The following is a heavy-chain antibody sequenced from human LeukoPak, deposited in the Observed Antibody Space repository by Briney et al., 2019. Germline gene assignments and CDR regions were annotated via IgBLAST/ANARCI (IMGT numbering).Heavy chain of an antibody. Sequence: ASVKVSCKASGYTFTSYGISWVRQAPGQGLEWVGWISAYNGNTNYAQKFQGRVTMTTDTSTSTAYMELRSLRSDDTAVYYCARVPSGRRTYYYDSSGYQFDYWGQGTLVTVSS. D-gene: IGHD3-22*01. CDR1: GYTFTSYG. V-gene: IGHV1-18*01. CDR2: ISAYNGNT. CDR3: ARVPSGRRTYYYDSSGYQFDY. J-gene: IGHJ4*02.